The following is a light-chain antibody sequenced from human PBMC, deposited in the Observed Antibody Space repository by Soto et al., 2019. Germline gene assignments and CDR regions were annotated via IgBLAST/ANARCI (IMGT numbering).Light chain of an antibody. V-gene: IGLV2-11*01. Sequence: QSALTQPRSVSGSPGQSVTISCTGTSSDVGGYVFVSWYQQHPGKAPKLMIYDVSKRPSGVADRFSGSKSVNSASLTISGLQAEDEALYYCCSYAGSYNLGVFGGGTKVTVL. CDR3: CSYAGSYNLGV. CDR2: DVS. J-gene: IGLJ3*02. CDR1: SSDVGGYVF.